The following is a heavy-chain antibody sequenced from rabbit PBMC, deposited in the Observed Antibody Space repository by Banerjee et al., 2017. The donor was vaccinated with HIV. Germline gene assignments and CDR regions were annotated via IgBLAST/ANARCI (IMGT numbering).Heavy chain of an antibody. J-gene: IGHJ4*01. V-gene: IGHV1S40*01. CDR2: IYGSSSGST. D-gene: IGHD4-2*01. Sequence: QSLEESGGDLVKPGASLTLTCTASGFDFSSNAMCWVRQAPGKGLEWIACIYGSSSGSTWYASWAKGRFTISKTPSTTVTLQMTSLTAADTATYFCARRADYAGGGNFNLWGPGTLVTVS. CDR3: ARRADYAGGGNFNL. CDR1: GFDFSSNA.